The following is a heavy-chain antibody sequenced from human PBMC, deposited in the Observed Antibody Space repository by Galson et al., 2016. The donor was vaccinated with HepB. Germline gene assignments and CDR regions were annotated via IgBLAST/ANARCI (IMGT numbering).Heavy chain of an antibody. CDR1: GFSLSTSGVG. CDR3: AHRPATSKAFDI. V-gene: IGHV2-5*02. J-gene: IGHJ3*02. Sequence: PALVKPTQTLTLTCTFSGFSLSTSGVGVGWIRQPPGKALEWLALIYWDDDKRYSPSLESRLTFTKDTSKNQVVLTMTNLDPVDTATYYCAHRPATSKAFDIWGQGTMVTVSS. CDR2: IYWDDDK.